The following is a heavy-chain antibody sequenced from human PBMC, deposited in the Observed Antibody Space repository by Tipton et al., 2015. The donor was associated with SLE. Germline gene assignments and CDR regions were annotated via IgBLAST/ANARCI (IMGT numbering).Heavy chain of an antibody. Sequence: QLVQSGAEVKKPGASVKVSCKASGYTFTSYAMHWVRQAPGQRLEWMGWINAGTGNTKYSQKFQGRVTITRDTSASTAYMELSSLRSEDTAVYYCARDGGDCGGDCYSEYYYYYGMDVWGQGTTVTVSS. CDR2: INAGTGNT. J-gene: IGHJ6*02. CDR3: ARDGGDCGGDCYSEYYYYYGMDV. V-gene: IGHV1-3*01. CDR1: GYTFTSYA. D-gene: IGHD2-21*01.